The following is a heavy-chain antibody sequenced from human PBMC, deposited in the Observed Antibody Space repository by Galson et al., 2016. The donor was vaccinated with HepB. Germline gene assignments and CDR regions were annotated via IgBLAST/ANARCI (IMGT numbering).Heavy chain of an antibody. Sequence: SLRLSCAASGFSVSSNYLSWVRQAPGKGLEWVSVIFSAGTTYYADSVKGRFTISRDNSKNTLYLQMNSLRAEDTAVYYRARDSGSVSFDYWGQGTLVTVSS. D-gene: IGHD1-26*01. CDR1: GFSVSSNY. CDR3: ARDSGSVSFDY. CDR2: IFSAGTT. J-gene: IGHJ4*02. V-gene: IGHV3-53*01.